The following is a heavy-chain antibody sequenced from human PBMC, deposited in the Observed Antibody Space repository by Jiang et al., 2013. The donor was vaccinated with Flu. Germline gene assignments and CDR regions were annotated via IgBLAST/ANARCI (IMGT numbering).Heavy chain of an antibody. CDR1: GFTFSNYG. J-gene: IGHJ4*02. CDR3: ARDSKWVGDLIYGDYFNI. Sequence: VQLVESGGGAVQPGRALTLSCAASGFTFSNYGMHWVRQAPGKGLEWVADLSYDGSNKHYGDSVKGRFTISRDISKNTLYLQMNSLRPEDTAVYYCARDSKWVGDLIYGDYFNIWGQGTLVAVSA. CDR2: LSYDGSNK. V-gene: IGHV3-30*03. D-gene: IGHD4-17*01.